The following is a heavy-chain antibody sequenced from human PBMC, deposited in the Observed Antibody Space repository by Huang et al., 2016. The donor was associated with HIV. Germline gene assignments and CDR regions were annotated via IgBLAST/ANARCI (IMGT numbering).Heavy chain of an antibody. CDR3: SRGPSTPATEL. J-gene: IGHJ3*01. CDR2: IYATGHT. V-gene: IGHV4-39*02. Sequence: QVQLQESGQGLVKPSDTLSLTCSVSGDSVDSSYSYWGWVRQPPGKGLEWMGSIYATGHTYYNKYLKSRITISVDTSKNHFSLNLKTVTAADTAVYHCSRGPSTPATELWGQGTMVTVSS. CDR1: GDSVDSSYSY. D-gene: IGHD1-1*01.